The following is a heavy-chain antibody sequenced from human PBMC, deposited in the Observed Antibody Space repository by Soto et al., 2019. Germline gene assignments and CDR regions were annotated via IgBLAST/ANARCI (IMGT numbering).Heavy chain of an antibody. Sequence: SVKVSCKASGGTFSRCAINWVRQAPGQGLEWMGGITPMFGKPNYAQKFQGRVTITADESTNTGYLELRSLRSDDTVVYYCARDGALFESSGYYFLSWGEGTPVPVSP. D-gene: IGHD3-22*01. CDR1: GGTFSRCA. J-gene: IGHJ5*02. CDR2: ITPMFGKP. V-gene: IGHV1-69*13. CDR3: ARDGALFESSGYYFLS.